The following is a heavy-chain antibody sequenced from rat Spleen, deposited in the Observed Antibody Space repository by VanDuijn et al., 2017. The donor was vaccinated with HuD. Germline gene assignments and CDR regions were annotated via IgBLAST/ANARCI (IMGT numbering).Heavy chain of an antibody. CDR2: ISYDGSST. CDR1: GFTFSDYD. J-gene: IGHJ2*01. V-gene: IGHV5-20*01. D-gene: IGHD4-3*01. Sequence: EVQLVESDGGLVQPGRSLKLSCAASGFTFSDYDMAWVRQAPTKGLEWVASISYDGSSTYYRDSVKGRFTISRDNAKSTLYLQMNSLRSEDTATYYCTRDPSGDGWFDYWGQGVMVTVSS. CDR3: TRDPSGDGWFDY.